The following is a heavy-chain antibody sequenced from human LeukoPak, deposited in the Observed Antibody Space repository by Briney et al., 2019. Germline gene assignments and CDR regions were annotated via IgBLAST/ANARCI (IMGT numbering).Heavy chain of an antibody. CDR3: ARRVLWLGNSYYFDY. CDR1: GGSISSSSYY. J-gene: IGHJ4*02. CDR2: INYSGNT. D-gene: IGHD3-10*01. Sequence: MASETLSLTCTVSGGSISSSSYYWAWIRQPPGKGLEWIGSINYSGNTYYNSSLKSRVTISVDTSRNQFSLKLTSVTAADTAVYYCARRVLWLGNSYYFDYWGQGTLVTVSS. V-gene: IGHV4-39*01.